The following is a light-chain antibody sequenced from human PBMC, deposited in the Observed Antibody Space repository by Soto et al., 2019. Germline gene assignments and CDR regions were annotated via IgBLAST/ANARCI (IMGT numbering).Light chain of an antibody. V-gene: IGLV2-14*03. CDR2: DVS. CDR3: SSYTSSSTDV. Sequence: QSVLTQPASVSGSPGQSITISCTGTSLDVGGSNYVSWYQQHPGNTPKLIIYDVSDRPSGVSNRFSGSKSGNTASLTISGLQAEDEADYYCSSYTSSSTDVFGTGTKLTVL. CDR1: SLDVGGSNY. J-gene: IGLJ1*01.